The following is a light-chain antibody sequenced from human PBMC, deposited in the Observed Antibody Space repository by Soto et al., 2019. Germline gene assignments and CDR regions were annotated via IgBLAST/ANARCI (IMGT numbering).Light chain of an antibody. CDR3: QQSYSTPPWT. V-gene: IGKV1-39*01. J-gene: IGKJ1*01. CDR2: AAS. CDR1: QSISSY. Sequence: DIQMTQSPSSLSASVGDRVTITCRASQSISSYLNWYQQKPGKAPKLLIYAASSLQSGVPSRFSGSGSGTEFTLTISSLQPEDFATYYCQQSYSTPPWTFGQGTKVAIK.